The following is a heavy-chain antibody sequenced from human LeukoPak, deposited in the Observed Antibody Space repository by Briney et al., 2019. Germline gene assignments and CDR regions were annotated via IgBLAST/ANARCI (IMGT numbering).Heavy chain of an antibody. V-gene: IGHV3-23*01. CDR3: ARDPYNGNYGDSYYYYMDV. CDR2: ISGSGGST. J-gene: IGHJ6*03. CDR1: GFTFNNYA. Sequence: GGSLRLSCAASGFTFNNYAMSWVRQAPGKGLEWVSVISGSGGSTYYADSVKGRFTISRDNAKNSLYLQMNSLRAEDTAIYYCARDPYNGNYGDSYYYYMDVWGKGTTVTISS. D-gene: IGHD1-26*01.